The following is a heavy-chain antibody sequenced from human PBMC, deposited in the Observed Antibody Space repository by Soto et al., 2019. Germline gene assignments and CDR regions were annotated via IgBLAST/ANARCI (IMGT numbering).Heavy chain of an antibody. CDR1: GGSISSSNW. CDR2: IYHSGST. CDR3: ASGLGATVDAFDI. V-gene: IGHV4-4*02. J-gene: IGHJ3*02. Sequence: QVQLQESGPGLVKPSGTLSLTCAVSGGSISSSNWWSWVRQPPGKGLEWIGEIYHSGSTNYNPSLKSRVPISVDKSKNQFSLKLSSVPAADTAVYYCASGLGATVDAFDIWGQGTMVTVSS. D-gene: IGHD5-12*01.